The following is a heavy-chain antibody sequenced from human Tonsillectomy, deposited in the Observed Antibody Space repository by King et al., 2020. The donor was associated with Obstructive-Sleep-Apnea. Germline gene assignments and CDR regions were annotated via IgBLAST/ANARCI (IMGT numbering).Heavy chain of an antibody. Sequence: VQLVESGGGLVQPGGSLRLSCAASGFTVSSNYMSWVRQAPGKGLEWVSVIYSGGSTYYADSVKGRFAISRDNSKNTLYLQMNSLRAEDTAVYYCARDAYSGRTPGYWGQGTLVTVSS. CDR1: GFTVSSNY. CDR3: ARDAYSGRTPGY. D-gene: IGHD1-26*01. CDR2: IYSGGST. V-gene: IGHV3-66*01. J-gene: IGHJ4*02.